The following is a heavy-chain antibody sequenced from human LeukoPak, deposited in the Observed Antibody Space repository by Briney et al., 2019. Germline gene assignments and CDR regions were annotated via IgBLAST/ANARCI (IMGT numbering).Heavy chain of an antibody. Sequence: PGGSLRLSCAVSVFSVSSSYLAWVRQTPEKGLEWISVIYGGGSTYSADSVEGRFTISRDSSNNALYLQMNRLRVEDTAVYYCARLLPASLHYFDYWGQGSLVTVSS. D-gene: IGHD2-15*01. CDR2: IYGGGST. CDR3: ARLLPASLHYFDY. J-gene: IGHJ4*02. CDR1: VFSVSSSY. V-gene: IGHV3-53*01.